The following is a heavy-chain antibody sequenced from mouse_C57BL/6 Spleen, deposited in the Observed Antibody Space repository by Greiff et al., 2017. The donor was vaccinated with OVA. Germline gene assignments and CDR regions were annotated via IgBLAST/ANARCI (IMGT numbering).Heavy chain of an antibody. Sequence: EVQRVESGPGLVKPSQSLSLTCSVTGYSITSGYYWNWIRQFPGNKLEWMGYISYDGSNNYNPSLKNRISITRDTSKNQFFLKLNSVTTEDTATYYCARGTTVVATDYWGQGTTLTVSS. CDR3: ARGTTVVATDY. J-gene: IGHJ2*01. CDR2: ISYDGSN. V-gene: IGHV3-6*01. CDR1: GYSITSGYY. D-gene: IGHD1-1*01.